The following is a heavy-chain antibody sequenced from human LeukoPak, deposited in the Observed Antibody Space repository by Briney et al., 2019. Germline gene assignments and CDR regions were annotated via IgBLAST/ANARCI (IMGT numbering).Heavy chain of an antibody. CDR2: INSDGSST. V-gene: IGHV3-74*01. J-gene: IGHJ3*02. D-gene: IGHD2-21*02. CDR1: GFTFSSYS. CDR3: ARAYTQGLAWYSPAFDI. Sequence: GGSLRLSCAASGFTFSSYSMNWVRQAPGKGLVWVSRINSDGSSTSYADSVKGRFTISRDNAKNTLYLQMNSLRAEDTAVYYCARAYTQGLAWYSPAFDIWGQGTMVTVSS.